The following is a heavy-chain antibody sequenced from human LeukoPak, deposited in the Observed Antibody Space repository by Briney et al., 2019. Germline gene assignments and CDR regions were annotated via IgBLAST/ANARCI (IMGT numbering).Heavy chain of an antibody. V-gene: IGHV3-23*01. CDR1: GFSFSNYV. Sequence: PGGSLRLSCAASGFSFSNYVMTWVRQAPGKGLEWVSTISGSGGNTYYADSVKGRFTISRDNSKNTLYLQVNSLRAEDTAVYYCARQSYYYDSSGYYYDYWGQGTLVTVST. J-gene: IGHJ4*02. D-gene: IGHD3-22*01. CDR2: ISGSGGNT. CDR3: ARQSYYYDSSGYYYDY.